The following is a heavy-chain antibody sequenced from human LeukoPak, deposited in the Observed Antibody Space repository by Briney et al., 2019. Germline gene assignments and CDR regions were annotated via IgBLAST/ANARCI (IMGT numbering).Heavy chain of an antibody. CDR1: GVSISSSNSY. V-gene: IGHV4-39*07. J-gene: IGHJ4*02. CDR3: ALKLRGSWAY. D-gene: IGHD6-13*01. CDR2: INHSGST. Sequence: SETLSLTCTVSGVSISSSNSYWGWIRQPPGKGLEWIGEINHSGSTNYNPSLKSRVTISVDTSKNQFSLKLSSVTAADTAVYYCALKLRGSWAYWGQGTLVTVSS.